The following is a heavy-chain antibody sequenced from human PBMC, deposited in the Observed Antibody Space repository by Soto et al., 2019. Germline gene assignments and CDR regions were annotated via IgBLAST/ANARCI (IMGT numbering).Heavy chain of an antibody. V-gene: IGHV3-49*03. J-gene: IGHJ3*01. D-gene: IGHD3-10*01. Sequence: ESGGGLVQPGRSLRLSCTPSGFTFGDYAMSWFRQAPGKGLEWVGCIRYKAFGGTTEYAASVKGRFTISRDDSKSIAYLQMNSLQTEDTAMYYCASRNGPGEADAFDVWGQGTMVTVSP. CDR3: ASRNGPGEADAFDV. CDR1: GFTFGDYA. CDR2: IRYKAFGGTT.